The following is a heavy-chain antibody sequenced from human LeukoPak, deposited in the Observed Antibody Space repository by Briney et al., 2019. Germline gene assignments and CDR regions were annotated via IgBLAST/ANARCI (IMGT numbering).Heavy chain of an antibody. CDR1: GFTLRGYG. Sequence: PGWALRLSRAPSGFTLRGYGMHWVRQAPANGLGWVSFIWYDVSDKDYADSAKARFTIPRDNSKITLYVQMNSLRVEDTAVYYCAAINIAQLPIRVYWGQGTLVTVSS. J-gene: IGHJ4*02. CDR2: IWYDVSDK. D-gene: IGHD5-24*01. V-gene: IGHV3-30*02. CDR3: AAINIAQLPIRVY.